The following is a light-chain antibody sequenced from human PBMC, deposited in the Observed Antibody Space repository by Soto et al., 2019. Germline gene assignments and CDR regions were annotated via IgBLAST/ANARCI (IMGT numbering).Light chain of an antibody. CDR1: SSNIGAGYD. Sequence: QSALTQPPSVSGAPGQRVTISCTGSSSNIGAGYDVHWYQQLPGTAPKLLIYNNRNRPSGVPDRFSGSKSGTSASLAITGLQAEDEADYYCQSYDSRLTGYWVFGGGTKLTVL. V-gene: IGLV1-40*01. J-gene: IGLJ3*02. CDR2: NNR. CDR3: QSYDSRLTGYWV.